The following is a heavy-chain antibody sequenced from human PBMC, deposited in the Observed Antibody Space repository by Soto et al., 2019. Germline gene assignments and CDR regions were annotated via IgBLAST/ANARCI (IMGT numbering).Heavy chain of an antibody. V-gene: IGHV3-23*01. D-gene: IGHD3-16*01. Sequence: RLPSEVSGFTVGGFALRRFLQATGKGIQCVSSISCSGGSTYYADSVQGRFTISRDNSKNTLYLQMNSLRAEDTAVYYCAKGHGPERVRSSYYYYYGRDVWGQRTTVTVSS. CDR2: ISCSGGST. CDR3: AKGHGPERVRSSYYYYYGRDV. CDR1: GFTVGGFA. J-gene: IGHJ6*02.